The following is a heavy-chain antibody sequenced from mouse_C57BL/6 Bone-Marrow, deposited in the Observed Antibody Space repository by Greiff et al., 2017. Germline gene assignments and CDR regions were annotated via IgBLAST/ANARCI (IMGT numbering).Heavy chain of an antibody. J-gene: IGHJ2*01. D-gene: IGHD1-1*01. CDR1: GYTFTDYY. V-gene: IGHV1-76*01. Sequence: QVHVKQSGAELVRPGASVKLSCKASGYTFTDYYINWVKQRPGQGLEWIARIYPGSGNTYYNEKFKGKATLTAEKSSSTAYMQLSSLTSEDSAVYFCARDCFLLYYFDYWGQGTTLTVSS. CDR3: ARDCFLLYYFDY. CDR2: IYPGSGNT.